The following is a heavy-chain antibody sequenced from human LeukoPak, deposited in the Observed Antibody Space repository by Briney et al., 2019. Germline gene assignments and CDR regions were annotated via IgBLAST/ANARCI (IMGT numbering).Heavy chain of an antibody. CDR2: INNDGSGT. D-gene: IGHD3-10*01. V-gene: IGHV3-74*01. CDR3: VRGGFGHAMDV. J-gene: IGHJ6*02. Sequence: GGSLRLSCAASGFTFSSYWMHWVRQAPGKGLVWVSVINNDGSGTNYADSVKGRSTTSRDNAKNTLYLQMTSLGAEDTAVYYCVRGGFGHAMDVWGQGTTDTVSS. CDR1: GFTFSSYW.